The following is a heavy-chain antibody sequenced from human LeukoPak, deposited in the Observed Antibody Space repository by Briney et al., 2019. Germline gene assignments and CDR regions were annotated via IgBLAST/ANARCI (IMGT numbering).Heavy chain of an antibody. Sequence: SETLSLTCTVSGGSVSSGSYYWSWIQQPPGKGLEWIGYIYYSGSTNYNPSLKSRVTISVDTSKNQFSLKLSSVTAADTAVYYCARADYSNYGDAFDIWGQGTMVTVSS. V-gene: IGHV4-61*01. CDR2: IYYSGST. J-gene: IGHJ3*02. D-gene: IGHD4-11*01. CDR1: GGSVSSGSYY. CDR3: ARADYSNYGDAFDI.